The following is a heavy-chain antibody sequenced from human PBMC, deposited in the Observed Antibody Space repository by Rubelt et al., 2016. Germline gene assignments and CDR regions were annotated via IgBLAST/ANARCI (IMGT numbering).Heavy chain of an antibody. V-gene: IGHV3-74*01. CDR2: IYSDVSST. CDR3: ARESTAPDY. D-gene: IGHD4-11*01. J-gene: IGHJ4*02. Sequence: GSLRLSCAASGFSFSMYWMHWVRQVPGKGLVWVSRIYSDVSSTTYADSVKGRFTISRDNAKNTLYLQMNSLRAEDTAVYYCARESTAPDYWGQGTLVTVSS. CDR1: GFSFSMYW.